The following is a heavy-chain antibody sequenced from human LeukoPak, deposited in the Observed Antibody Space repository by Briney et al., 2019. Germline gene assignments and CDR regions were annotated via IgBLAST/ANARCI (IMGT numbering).Heavy chain of an antibody. Sequence: ASVKVSCKASGYTFTSYGISWVRQALGQGLEWMGWISAYNGSTNYAQKLQGRVTMTTDTSTSTAYMELRSLRSDDTAVYYCAGDWVFYGSGSYYKVWGPGTLVTVSS. CDR1: GYTFTSYG. D-gene: IGHD3-10*01. CDR3: AGDWVFYGSGSYYKV. V-gene: IGHV1-18*01. J-gene: IGHJ4*02. CDR2: ISAYNGST.